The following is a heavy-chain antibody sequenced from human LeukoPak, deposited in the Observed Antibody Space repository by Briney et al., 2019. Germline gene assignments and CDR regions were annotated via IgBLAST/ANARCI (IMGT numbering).Heavy chain of an antibody. CDR3: AMPRYCSGGICYQPFDY. D-gene: IGHD2-15*01. CDR1: GYTFTSYG. CDR2: ISAYNGNT. Sequence: GASVKVSCKASGYTFTSYGISWVRQAPGQGLEWMGWISAYNGNTNYAQKLQGRVTMTTDTSTSTAYMERRSLRSDDTAVYYCAMPRYCSGGICYQPFDYWGQGTLVTVSS. J-gene: IGHJ4*02. V-gene: IGHV1-18*01.